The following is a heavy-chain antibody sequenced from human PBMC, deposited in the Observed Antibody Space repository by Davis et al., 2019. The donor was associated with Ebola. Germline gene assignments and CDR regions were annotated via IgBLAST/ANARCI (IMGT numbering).Heavy chain of an antibody. CDR3: ARDGYYLGSGSHDDAFDI. Sequence: GSLRLSCTVSGASVSRFYWSWIRQPPGGGLEWIGLIYYSGTTNYNPSLKSRVTISIDTSKNQFSLKLTSVTAADTAVYYCARDGYYLGSGSHDDAFDIWGQGTMVIVSS. D-gene: IGHD3-10*01. J-gene: IGHJ3*02. V-gene: IGHV4-59*02. CDR2: IYYSGTT. CDR1: GASVSRFY.